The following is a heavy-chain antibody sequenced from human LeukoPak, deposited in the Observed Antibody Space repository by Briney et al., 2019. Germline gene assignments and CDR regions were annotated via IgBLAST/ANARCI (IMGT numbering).Heavy chain of an antibody. V-gene: IGHV4-4*09. CDR3: VVSPNQDFFDY. CDR2: ISGSGST. CDR1: GVFINSHY. Sequence: SETLSLTCTVSGVFINSHYLKWIRQPPGKGLEWIGFISGSGSTNYNPSLKSRVTMSVDTSKSQFSLRLSSVTAADTAVYYCVVSPNQDFFDYWGQGTLVTVSS. J-gene: IGHJ4*02.